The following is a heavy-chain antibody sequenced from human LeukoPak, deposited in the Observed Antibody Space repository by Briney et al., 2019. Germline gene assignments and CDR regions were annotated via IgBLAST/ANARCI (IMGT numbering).Heavy chain of an antibody. Sequence: PSETLSLTCTVSDDSIGSSNYYWSWIRQPAGKGLEWIGRIYTSGSTNYNPSLKSRVTMSVDTSKNQFSLKLSSVTAADTAVYYCARVYSSGRSNDGVANDAFDIWGQGTMVTVSS. V-gene: IGHV4-61*02. CDR3: ARVYSSGRSNDGVANDAFDI. D-gene: IGHD6-19*01. CDR2: IYTSGST. CDR1: DDSIGSSNYY. J-gene: IGHJ3*02.